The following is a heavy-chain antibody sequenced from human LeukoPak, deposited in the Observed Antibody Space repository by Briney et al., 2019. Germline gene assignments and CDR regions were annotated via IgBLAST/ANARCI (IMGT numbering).Heavy chain of an antibody. J-gene: IGHJ4*02. D-gene: IGHD2-2*02. V-gene: IGHV3-48*01. CDR1: GFTFSSYS. CDR2: ISSSSTI. Sequence: GGSLRLSCAASGFTFSSYSMNWVRQAPGKGLEWVSYISSSSTIYYADSVKGRFTISRDNAKNSLYLQMNSLRAEDAAVYYCARSPNYCSSTSCYTARYSYYFDYWGQGTLVTVSS. CDR3: ARSPNYCSSTSCYTARYSYYFDY.